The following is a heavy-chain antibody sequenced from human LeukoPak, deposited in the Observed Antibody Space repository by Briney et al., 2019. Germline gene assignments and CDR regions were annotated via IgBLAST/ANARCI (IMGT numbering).Heavy chain of an antibody. D-gene: IGHD2-2*01. V-gene: IGHV4-34*01. CDR1: GGSFSGYY. CDR3: ARGPIEYQLLSFDP. J-gene: IGHJ5*02. CDR2: INHSGST. Sequence: SETLSLTCAVYGGSFSGYYWSWIRQPPGKGLEWIGEINHSGSTNYNPSLKSRVTISVDTSKNQFSLKLSSVTAADTAVYYCARGPIEYQLLSFDPWGQGTLATVSS.